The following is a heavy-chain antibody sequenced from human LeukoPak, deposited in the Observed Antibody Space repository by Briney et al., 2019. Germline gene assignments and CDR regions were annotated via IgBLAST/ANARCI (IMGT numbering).Heavy chain of an antibody. D-gene: IGHD3/OR15-3a*01. Sequence: SETLSLLCTVSGGPLSSGDYYWSWIRQPPGKGLEWVGYIYYSGSPYYNLSLQSRVTRSVDTSKIHVSLKLSSVTAADTFVYDCARVGLFPLHAFDIWGQGTMVTVSS. CDR1: GGPLSSGDYY. CDR3: ARVGLFPLHAFDI. J-gene: IGHJ3*02. CDR2: IYYSGSP. V-gene: IGHV4-30-4*01.